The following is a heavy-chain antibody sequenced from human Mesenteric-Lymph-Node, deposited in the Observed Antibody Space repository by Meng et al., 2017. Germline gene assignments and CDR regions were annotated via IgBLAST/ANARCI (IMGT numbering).Heavy chain of an antibody. D-gene: IGHD1-26*01. CDR3: AKSSTIDFIEGAHSSYYFDY. CDR1: GFTFSSCA. J-gene: IGHJ4*02. CDR2: ISGSGIST. V-gene: IGHV3-23*01. Sequence: GGSLRLSCAASGFTFSSCAMSWVRQAPGKGLEWVSDISGSGISTYYADSVKGRFIISRDNSRNTLYLQLNSLRAEDTATYYCAKSSTIDFIEGAHSSYYFDYWGQGTLVTVSS.